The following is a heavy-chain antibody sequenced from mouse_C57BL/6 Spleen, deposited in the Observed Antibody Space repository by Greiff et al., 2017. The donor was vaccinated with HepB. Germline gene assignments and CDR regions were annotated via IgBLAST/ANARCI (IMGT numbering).Heavy chain of an antibody. CDR3: TRLRLLRDYAMDY. D-gene: IGHD1-1*01. J-gene: IGHJ4*01. CDR1: GYTFTDYE. CDR2: IDPETGGT. Sequence: VQLQESGAELVRPGASVTLSCKASGYTFTDYEMHWVKQTPVHGLEWIGAIDPETGGTAYNQKFKGKAILTADKSSSTAYVELRSLTSEDSAVYYCTRLRLLRDYAMDYWGQGTSVTVSS. V-gene: IGHV1-15*01.